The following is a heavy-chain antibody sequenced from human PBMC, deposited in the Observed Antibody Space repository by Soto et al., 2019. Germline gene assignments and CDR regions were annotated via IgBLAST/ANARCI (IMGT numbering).Heavy chain of an antibody. CDR2: IIPIFGTA. CDR1: GGTFSSYA. CDR3: ARRPHYYGSGSYPGSWFDP. D-gene: IGHD3-10*01. Sequence: SVKVSCKASGGTFSSYAISWVRQAPGQGLEWMGGIIPIFGTANYAQKFQGRVTITADESTSTAYMELSSLRSEDTAVYYCARRPHYYGSGSYPGSWFDPWGQGTLVTVSS. J-gene: IGHJ5*02. V-gene: IGHV1-69*13.